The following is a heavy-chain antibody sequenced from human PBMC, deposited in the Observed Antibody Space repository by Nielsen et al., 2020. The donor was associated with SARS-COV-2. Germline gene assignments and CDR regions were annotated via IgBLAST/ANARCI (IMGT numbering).Heavy chain of an antibody. J-gene: IGHJ6*02. CDR2: ISYDGSNK. CDR1: GFTFSSYG. CDR3: AKGEDIVVVPAAMVYYYYGMDV. Sequence: GESLKISCAASGFTFSSYGMHWVRQAPGKGLEWVAVISYDGSNKYYADSVKGRFTISRDNSKNTLYLQMNSLRAEDTAVYYCAKGEDIVVVPAAMVYYYYGMDVWGQGTTVTVSS. D-gene: IGHD2-2*01. V-gene: IGHV3-30*18.